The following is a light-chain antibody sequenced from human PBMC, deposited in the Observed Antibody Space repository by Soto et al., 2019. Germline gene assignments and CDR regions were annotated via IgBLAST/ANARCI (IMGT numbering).Light chain of an antibody. Sequence: QSALTQPPSASGSPGQSVTISCTGTSSDVGGYNYVSWYQQHPGKAPKLMIYEASKRPSGVPDRFSGSKSGNTASLTVSGLQAEDEADYYCSSYAGSNNPPYVFGTGTKLTVL. J-gene: IGLJ1*01. CDR2: EAS. CDR3: SSYAGSNNPPYV. V-gene: IGLV2-8*01. CDR1: SSDVGGYNY.